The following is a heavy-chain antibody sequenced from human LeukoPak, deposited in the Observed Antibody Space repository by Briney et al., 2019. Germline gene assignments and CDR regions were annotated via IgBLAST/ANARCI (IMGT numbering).Heavy chain of an antibody. V-gene: IGHV4-59*02. CDR1: GGSVSNYY. D-gene: IGHD3-16*01. J-gene: IGHJ4*02. CDR3: ATRGDTFDY. Sequence: PSETLSLTCTVSGGSVSNYYWSWIRQSPGKGLEWIGYIYYSGSTNYNPSLKGRVTISVDTSKNQFSLKLSSVTAADTAVYYCATRGDTFDYWGQGTLVTVSS. CDR2: IYYSGST.